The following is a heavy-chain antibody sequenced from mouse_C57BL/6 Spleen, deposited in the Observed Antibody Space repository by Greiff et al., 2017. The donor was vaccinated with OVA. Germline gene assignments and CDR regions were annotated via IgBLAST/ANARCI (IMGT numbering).Heavy chain of an antibody. J-gene: IGHJ2*01. D-gene: IGHD2-1*01. CDR2: IYPGDGDT. V-gene: IGHV1-82*01. CDR1: GYAFSSSW. CDR3: ARGIYYGNGGYYCDD. Sequence: VKLVESGPELVKPGASVKISCKASGYAFSSSWMTWVKQRPGKGLEWIGRIYPGDGDTNYNGKFKGKATLTADKSSSTAYMQLSSLTSEDSAVYFCARGIYYGNGGYYCDDWGQGTTLTVSS.